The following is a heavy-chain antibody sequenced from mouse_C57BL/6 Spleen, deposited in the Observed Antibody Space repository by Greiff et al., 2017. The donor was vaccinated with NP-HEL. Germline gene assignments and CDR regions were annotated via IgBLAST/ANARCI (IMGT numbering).Heavy chain of an antibody. J-gene: IGHJ3*01. CDR3: ARTGTRGWFAY. Sequence: QVHVKQSGAELVKPGASVKLSCKASGYTFTSYWMHWVKQRPGQGLEWIGMIHPNSGSTNYNEKFKSKATLTVDKSSSTAYMQLSSLTSEDSAVYYCARTGTRGWFAYWGQGTLVTVSA. CDR1: GYTFTSYW. V-gene: IGHV1-64*01. CDR2: IHPNSGST. D-gene: IGHD4-1*01.